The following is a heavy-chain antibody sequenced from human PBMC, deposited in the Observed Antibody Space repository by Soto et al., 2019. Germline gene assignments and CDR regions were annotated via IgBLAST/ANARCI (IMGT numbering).Heavy chain of an antibody. CDR2: ISAYNGNT. Sequence: ASAEFSCKASGYTFTSCGRCCVRQAPGQGLEWMGWISAYNGNTNYAQKLQGRVTMTTDTSTSTAYMELRSLRSDDTAVYYCARDSSSSAYYFDYWGQATLVTVSA. J-gene: IGHJ4*02. V-gene: IGHV1-18*04. D-gene: IGHD6-13*01. CDR1: GYTFTSCG. CDR3: ARDSSSSAYYFDY.